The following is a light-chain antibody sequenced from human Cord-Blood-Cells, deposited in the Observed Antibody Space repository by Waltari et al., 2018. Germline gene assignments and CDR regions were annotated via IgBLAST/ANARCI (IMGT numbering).Light chain of an antibody. CDR1: SSDVGGYNY. CDR2: EVS. J-gene: IGLJ3*02. V-gene: IGLV2-14*01. CDR3: SSYTSSTSWV. Sequence: QSALTQPASVSGSPGPSITIPCPGTSSDVGGYNYVSWYQQPPGKAPKLMIYEVSNRPSGVSNRFSGSKSGNTASLTISGLQAEDEADYYCSSYTSSTSWVFGGGTKLTVL.